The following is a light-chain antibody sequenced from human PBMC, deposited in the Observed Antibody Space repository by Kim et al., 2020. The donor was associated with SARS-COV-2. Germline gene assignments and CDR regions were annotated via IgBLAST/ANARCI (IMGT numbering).Light chain of an antibody. CDR1: RPKVGTSYV. V-gene: IGLV1-40*01. Sequence: VTISCSRSRPKVGTSYVIHWYQQLPGTATKRLNYGNSNRPSEVPDRFSGSKSGTSASLAITGLQAEDEADYYCQSYDSSLSGAWVFGGGTKLTVL. CDR3: QSYDSSLSGAWV. J-gene: IGLJ3*02. CDR2: GNS.